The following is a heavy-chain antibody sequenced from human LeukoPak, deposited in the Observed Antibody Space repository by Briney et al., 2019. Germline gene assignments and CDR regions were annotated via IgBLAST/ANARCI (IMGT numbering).Heavy chain of an antibody. Sequence: GGSLRLSCAASRFTFSSYEMNWVRQAPGKGLEWVSYISSSGSTKDYADSVKGRFTISRDNAKNSLYLQMNSLRAEDTGVYYCARELARSGFDPWGQGTLVTVSS. CDR1: RFTFSSYE. CDR3: ARELARSGFDP. CDR2: ISSSGSTK. J-gene: IGHJ5*02. V-gene: IGHV3-48*03. D-gene: IGHD6-19*01.